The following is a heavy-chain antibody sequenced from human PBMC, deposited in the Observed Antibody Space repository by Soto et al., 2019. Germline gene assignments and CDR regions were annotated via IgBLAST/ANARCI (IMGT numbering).Heavy chain of an antibody. J-gene: IGHJ4*02. CDR3: ARDSAKNYFDY. CDR1: GFTFSSYG. Sequence: GGSLRLSCAASGFTFSSYGMHWVRQAPGKGLEWVAVIWYDGSNKYYADSVKGRFTISRDNSKNTLYLQMNSLRAEDTAVYYCARDSAKNYFDYWGQGTLVTVSS. CDR2: IWYDGSNK. V-gene: IGHV3-33*01. D-gene: IGHD3-10*01.